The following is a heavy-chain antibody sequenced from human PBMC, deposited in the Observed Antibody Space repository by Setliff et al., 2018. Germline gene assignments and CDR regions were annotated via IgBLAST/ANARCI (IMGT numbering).Heavy chain of an antibody. V-gene: IGHV1-2*02. J-gene: IGHJ4*02. CDR3: ARISPSYCSKSGCYAAEGY. CDR1: GYSFSDSA. Sequence: ASVKVSCKSSGYSFSDSAVNWVRQAPGQGLEWLGWINPDSGDTNFAQKFQGRVTMTRDTSITTAYMELHSLRSDDTAVYFCARISPSYCSKSGCYAAEGYWGQGTLVTVSS. CDR2: INPDSGDT. D-gene: IGHD2-2*01.